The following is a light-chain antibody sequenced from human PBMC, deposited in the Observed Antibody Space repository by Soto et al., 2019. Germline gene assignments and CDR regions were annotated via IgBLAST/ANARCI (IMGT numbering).Light chain of an antibody. J-gene: IGLJ3*02. CDR3: TSYIPSTTTHWV. CDR2: EVY. V-gene: IGLV2-14*01. Sequence: QSVLTQPASVSGSPGQSITISCTGTNSDVGGYDRVSWYQHHPGKAPKLLIFEVYNRPSGISDRFSGSKSGDTASLTISGLQAEDEADYYCTSYIPSTTTHWVFGGGTKVTVL. CDR1: NSDVGGYDR.